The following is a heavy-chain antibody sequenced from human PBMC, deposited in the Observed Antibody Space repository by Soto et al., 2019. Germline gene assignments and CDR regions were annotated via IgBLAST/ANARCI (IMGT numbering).Heavy chain of an antibody. CDR3: AREGFAAAGTNYYYMDV. CDR1: GYTFTSYG. CDR2: ISAYNDNT. J-gene: IGHJ6*03. D-gene: IGHD6-13*01. V-gene: IGHV1-18*01. Sequence: GASVKVSCKASGYTFTSYGISWVRQAPGQGLEWMGWISAYNDNTNYAQKLQGRVTMTTDTSTSTAYMELRSLRSDDTAVYYCAREGFAAAGTNYYYMDVWGKGTTVTSP.